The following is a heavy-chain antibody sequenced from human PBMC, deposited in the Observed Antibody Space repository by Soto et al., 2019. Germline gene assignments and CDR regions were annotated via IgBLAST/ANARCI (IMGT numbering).Heavy chain of an antibody. CDR3: GRGRSGQIVVFY. D-gene: IGHD1-26*01. V-gene: IGHV1-2*02. CDR1: GYTFTGHY. CDR2: IGPESGAT. J-gene: IGHJ4*02. Sequence: RASVKVSCKASGYTFTGHYINWVRQAPEQGPEWMGEIGPESGATRYAQKFQGRVAMTRDTSITTVYMELKNLSPDDTAVYYCGRGRSGQIVVFYWGQGTPVTVSS.